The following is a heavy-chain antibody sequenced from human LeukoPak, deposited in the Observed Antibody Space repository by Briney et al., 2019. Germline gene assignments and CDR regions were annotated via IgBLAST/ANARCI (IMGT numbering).Heavy chain of an antibody. CDR1: GYTFTSYG. Sequence: ASVKVSCKASGYTFTSYGISWVRQAPGQGLEWMGWISAYNGNTNYAQKIQGRVTMTTDTSTSTAYMELRSLRSDDTAVYYCARTSNYGDYGDSHWFDPWGQGTLVTVSS. V-gene: IGHV1-18*01. J-gene: IGHJ5*02. CDR2: ISAYNGNT. D-gene: IGHD4-17*01. CDR3: ARTSNYGDYGDSHWFDP.